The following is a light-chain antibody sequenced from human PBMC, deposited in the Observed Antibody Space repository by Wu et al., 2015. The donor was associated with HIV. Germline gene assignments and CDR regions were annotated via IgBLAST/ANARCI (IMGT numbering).Light chain of an antibody. CDR3: QQHFSYSFT. CDR2: KTS. J-gene: IGKJ3*01. Sequence: DIQMTQSPSTLSASVGERVTITCRASQSISNWLAWYQQKPGKAPKLLIYKTSSLQSSVPSRFSGSGSGTEFTLTISSLQPDDFATYYCQQHFSYSFTFGPGTKVDI. CDR1: QSISNW. V-gene: IGKV1-5*03.